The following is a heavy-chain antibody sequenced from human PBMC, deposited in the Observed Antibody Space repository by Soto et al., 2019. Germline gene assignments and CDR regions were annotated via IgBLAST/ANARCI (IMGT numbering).Heavy chain of an antibody. CDR3: ASAHGSGWGAIDI. D-gene: IGHD3-10*01. CDR2: IYHSGST. V-gene: IGHV4-30-2*01. CDR1: GGSISSGGYS. J-gene: IGHJ3*02. Sequence: QLQLQESGSGLVKPSQTLSLTCAVSGGSISSGGYSWSWIRQPPGKGLEWIGYIYHSGSTYYNPSLKSRVTISVDRSKNQFSLKRSSVTAADTSVYYCASAHGSGWGAIDIWGQGTMVTFSS.